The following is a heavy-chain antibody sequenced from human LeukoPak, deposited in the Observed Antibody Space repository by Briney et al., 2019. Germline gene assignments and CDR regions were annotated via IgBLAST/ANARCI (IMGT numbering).Heavy chain of an antibody. Sequence: GGLLRLSCAASGFTFSSYEMNWVRQAPGKGLEWDSYISSSGSTIYYADSVQGRFTNSRDNAKNSLYLQMTSLRAEDTAVYYCARESLTGDYYDSSGAYWGKGTLLTVLS. CDR3: ARESLTGDYYDSSGAY. D-gene: IGHD3-22*01. J-gene: IGHJ4*02. CDR1: GFTFSSYE. V-gene: IGHV3-48*03. CDR2: ISSSGSTI.